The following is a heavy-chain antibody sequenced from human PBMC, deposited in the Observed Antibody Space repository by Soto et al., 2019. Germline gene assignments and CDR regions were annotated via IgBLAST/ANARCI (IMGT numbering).Heavy chain of an antibody. Sequence: GGSLRLSCAASGFTFSDYYMSWIRQAPGKGLEWISYISGRNTFTQYADSVKGRFTISRDNAKNSLYLQLNSLTAEDTAVYYCARDGGVIIPGAIGGGYGLDVWGQGTTVTVSS. CDR3: ARDGGVIIPGAIGGGYGLDV. D-gene: IGHD2-2*02. CDR2: ISGRNTFT. CDR1: GFTFSDYY. J-gene: IGHJ6*02. V-gene: IGHV3-11*06.